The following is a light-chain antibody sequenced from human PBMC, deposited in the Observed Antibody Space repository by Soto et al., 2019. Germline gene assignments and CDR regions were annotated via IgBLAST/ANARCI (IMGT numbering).Light chain of an antibody. Sequence: AIRMTQSPSSLSASTGDRVTITCRASQGISSYLAWYQQKPGKAPKLLIYAASTLQSGVPSRFSGSGSGTDFTLTSTSLQPDDFATYYCQQYNSYPWTFGQGTKVDIK. CDR2: AAS. V-gene: IGKV1-8*01. CDR1: QGISSY. CDR3: QQYNSYPWT. J-gene: IGKJ1*01.